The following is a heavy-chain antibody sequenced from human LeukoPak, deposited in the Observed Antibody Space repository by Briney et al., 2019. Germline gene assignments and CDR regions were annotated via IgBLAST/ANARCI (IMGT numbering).Heavy chain of an antibody. J-gene: IGHJ5*02. V-gene: IGHV3-11*04. CDR2: ISSSGSTI. CDR3: ARPTLERDVYVWFDP. CDR1: GFTFSDYY. D-gene: IGHD1-1*01. Sequence: PGGSLRLSCAASGFTFSDYYMSWIRQAPGKGLEWVSYISSSGSTIYYADSVKGRFTISRDNAKNSLYLQMNSLRAEDTAVYYCARPTLERDVYVWFDPWGQGTLVTVSS.